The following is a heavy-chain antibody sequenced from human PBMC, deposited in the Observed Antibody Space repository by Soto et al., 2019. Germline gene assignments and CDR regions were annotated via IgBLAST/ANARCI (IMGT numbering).Heavy chain of an antibody. D-gene: IGHD6-13*01. CDR2: INPNSVGT. Sequence: QVQLVQSGAEVKMPGASVKVSCKASGYTFTGHYMHWVRQAPGQGLEWMGWINPNSVGTNYAQKFQGRVTITADESTSTAYMELSSLRSEDTAVYYCARDGRFSSSWNNWFDPWGQGTLVTVSS. V-gene: IGHV1-2*02. CDR1: GYTFTGHY. CDR3: ARDGRFSSSWNNWFDP. J-gene: IGHJ5*02.